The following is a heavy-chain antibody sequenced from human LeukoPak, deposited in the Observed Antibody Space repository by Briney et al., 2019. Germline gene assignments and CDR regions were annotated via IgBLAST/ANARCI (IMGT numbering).Heavy chain of an antibody. Sequence: GGSLRLSCAASGFTLSSYSMHWVRQAPGKGLEFVSAISKNGRNTYYGNSMKGRFTTSRDISKNTLYLQMGSLRPEDMAVYYCARVDSGSACASWGQGILVTVSS. CDR3: ARVDSGSACAS. D-gene: IGHD6-19*01. J-gene: IGHJ1*01. V-gene: IGHV3-64*01. CDR2: ISKNGRNT. CDR1: GFTLSSYS.